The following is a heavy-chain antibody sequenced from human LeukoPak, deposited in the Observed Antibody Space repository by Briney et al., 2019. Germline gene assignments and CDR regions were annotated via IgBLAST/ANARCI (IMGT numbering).Heavy chain of an antibody. CDR3: ARLTGYSSESWFDP. CDR2: IYYSGST. CDR1: GGSISSYY. Sequence: PSETLSLTCTVSGGSISSYYWSWIRQPPGKGLEWIGYIYYSGSTNYNPSLKSRVTISVDTSKNQFSLKLRSVTAADTAVYYCARLTGYSSESWFDPWAREPWSPSPQ. D-gene: IGHD3-9*01. V-gene: IGHV4-59*01. J-gene: IGHJ5*02.